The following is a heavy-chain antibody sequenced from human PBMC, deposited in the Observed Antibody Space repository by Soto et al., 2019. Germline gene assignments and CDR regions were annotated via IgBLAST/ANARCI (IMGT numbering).Heavy chain of an antibody. J-gene: IGHJ3*02. CDR2: IYYSGST. Sequence: QVQLQESGPGLVKPSETLSLTCTVSGGSISSYYWSWIRQPPGKGLEWIGYIYYSGSTNYNPSLKSRVTISVDTSKNQFSLKLSSVTAADTAVSSCAQNYGNAFDIWGQGTMVTVSS. D-gene: IGHD3-10*01. V-gene: IGHV4-59*01. CDR3: AQNYGNAFDI. CDR1: GGSISSYY.